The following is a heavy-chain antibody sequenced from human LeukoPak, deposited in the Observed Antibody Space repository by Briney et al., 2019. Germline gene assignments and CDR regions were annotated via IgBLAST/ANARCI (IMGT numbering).Heavy chain of an antibody. CDR1: GGSISSSSYY. D-gene: IGHD6-13*01. J-gene: IGHJ4*02. Sequence: SETLSLTCTVSGGSISSSSYYWGWIRHPPGKGLEWIGSIYYSGSTYYNPSLKSRVTMSVDTSKNQFSLKLSSVTAADPAVYYCAREGDSSSWYKFDYWGQGTLVTVSS. CDR3: AREGDSSSWYKFDY. V-gene: IGHV4-39*07. CDR2: IYYSGST.